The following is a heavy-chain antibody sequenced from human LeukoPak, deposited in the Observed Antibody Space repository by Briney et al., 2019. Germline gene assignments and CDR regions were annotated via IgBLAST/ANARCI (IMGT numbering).Heavy chain of an antibody. CDR1: GFTFSSYA. V-gene: IGHV3-30-3*01. Sequence: GRSLGLSCAASGFTFSSYAMHWVRQAPGKGLEWVAVISYDGSNKYYADSVKGRFTISRDNSKNTLYLQMNSLRAEDTAVYYCARDSNIVPSVGPYYYYGMDVWGQGTTVTVSS. D-gene: IGHD2/OR15-2a*01. CDR3: ARDSNIVPSVGPYYYYGMDV. CDR2: ISYDGSNK. J-gene: IGHJ6*02.